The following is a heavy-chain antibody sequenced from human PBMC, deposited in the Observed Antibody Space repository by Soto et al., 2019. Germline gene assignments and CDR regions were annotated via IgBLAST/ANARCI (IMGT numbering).Heavy chain of an antibody. J-gene: IGHJ3*01. V-gene: IGHV4-31*03. CDR3: ARVSGNAFDV. Sequence: QVQLQESGPGLVKSSQTLSLTCTVSGGSISSGAYYWSWIRQHPGKDLEWNGYINYSGTTYLSPSLQSRGTMSVDTSKNQFSLRLRSVTAADTAVYFCARVSGNAFDVWGQGTMVSVSS. CDR2: INYSGTT. CDR1: GGSISSGAYY. D-gene: IGHD3-10*01.